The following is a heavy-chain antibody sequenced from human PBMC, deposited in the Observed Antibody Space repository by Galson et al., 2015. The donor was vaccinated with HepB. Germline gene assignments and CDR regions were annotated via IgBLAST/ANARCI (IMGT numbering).Heavy chain of an antibody. V-gene: IGHV5-51*01. Sequence: QSGAEVKKPGESLKISCKGSGYSFTSYWIGWVRQMPGKVLEWMGIIYPGDSDTRYSPSFQGQVTISADKSISTAYLQWSSLKASDTAMYYCATDSSGYSYYYYGMDVWGQGTTVTVSS. CDR2: IYPGDSDT. J-gene: IGHJ6*02. CDR3: ATDSSGYSYYYYGMDV. CDR1: GYSFTSYW. D-gene: IGHD3-22*01.